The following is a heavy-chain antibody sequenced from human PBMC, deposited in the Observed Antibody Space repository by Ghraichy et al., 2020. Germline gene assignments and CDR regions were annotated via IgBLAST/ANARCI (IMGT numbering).Heavy chain of an antibody. Sequence: SVKVSCKASGGTFSSYAISWVRQAPGQGLEWMGGIIPIFGTANYAQKFQGRVTITADESTSTAYMELSSLRSEDTAVYYCARDPEVQLGYYYYGMDVWGQGTTVTVSS. CDR1: GGTFSSYA. D-gene: IGHD5-18*01. V-gene: IGHV1-69*13. CDR2: IIPIFGTA. J-gene: IGHJ6*02. CDR3: ARDPEVQLGYYYYGMDV.